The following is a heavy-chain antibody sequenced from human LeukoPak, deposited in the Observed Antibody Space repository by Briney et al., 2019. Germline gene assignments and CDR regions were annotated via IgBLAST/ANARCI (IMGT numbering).Heavy chain of an antibody. CDR1: GFTLSSYS. V-gene: IGHV3-48*01. D-gene: IGHD2-15*01. J-gene: IGHJ4*02. CDR2: ISSRSSTI. CDR3: AREGFCSGGSCWISFDY. Sequence: GGSLRLSCAASGFTLSSYSMNWVRQAPGKGLEWVSYISSRSSTIYYADSVKGRFTISRDNAKNSLYLQMNSLRAEDTAVYYCAREGFCSGGSCWISFDYWGQGTLVTVSS.